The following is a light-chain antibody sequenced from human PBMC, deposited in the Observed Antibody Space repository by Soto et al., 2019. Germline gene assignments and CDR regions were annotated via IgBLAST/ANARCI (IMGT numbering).Light chain of an antibody. CDR3: QSYDGRLSGYV. J-gene: IGLJ1*01. V-gene: IGLV2-23*01. CDR1: SSDVGSYNL. Sequence: QSVLTQPASVSGSPGQSITISCTGTSSDVGSYNLVSWYQQHPGKAPKLMIYEGSKRPSGVSNRFSGSKSGNTASLTISGLQAEDEADYYCQSYDGRLSGYVFGTGTKVTVL. CDR2: EGS.